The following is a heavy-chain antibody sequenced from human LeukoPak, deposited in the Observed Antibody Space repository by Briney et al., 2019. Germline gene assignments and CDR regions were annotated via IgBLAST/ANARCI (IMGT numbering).Heavy chain of an antibody. V-gene: IGHV3-49*03. Sequence: GGSLRLSCAASGFTFSSYAMSWFRQAPGKGLEWVGFIRSKAYGGTTEYAASVKGRFTISRDDSKSIAYLQMNSLKTEDTAVYYCTRGSIAASRRYYFDYWGQGTLVTVSS. D-gene: IGHD6-6*01. J-gene: IGHJ4*02. CDR3: TRGSIAASRRYYFDY. CDR2: IRSKAYGGTT. CDR1: GFTFSSYA.